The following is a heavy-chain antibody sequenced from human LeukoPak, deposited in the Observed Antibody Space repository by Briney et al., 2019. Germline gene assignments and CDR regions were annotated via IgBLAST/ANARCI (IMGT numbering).Heavy chain of an antibody. CDR2: INSDGSST. V-gene: IGHV3-74*01. D-gene: IGHD5-24*01. CDR1: GFTFSGYW. Sequence: GGSLRLSCAASGFTFSGYWMHWVRQAPGKGLVWVSRINSDGSSTNYADSVKGRFTISRDNAKNTLFLQMNSLKTEDTAVYYCTREGFRDGYNYPRGNYWGQGTLVTVSS. J-gene: IGHJ4*02. CDR3: TREGFRDGYNYPRGNY.